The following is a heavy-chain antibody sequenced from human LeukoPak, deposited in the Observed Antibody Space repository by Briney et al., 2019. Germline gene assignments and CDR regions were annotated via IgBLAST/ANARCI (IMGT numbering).Heavy chain of an antibody. Sequence: PGRSLRLSCAASGFTFSSYAMHWVRQAPGKGLEWVAVISYDGSKKYYADSVEGRFTISRDNSKNTLYLQMNSLRADDTAVYYCARDHGGSYQFDYWGQGTLVTVSS. V-gene: IGHV3-30-3*01. D-gene: IGHD1-26*01. CDR2: ISYDGSKK. J-gene: IGHJ4*02. CDR3: ARDHGGSYQFDY. CDR1: GFTFSSYA.